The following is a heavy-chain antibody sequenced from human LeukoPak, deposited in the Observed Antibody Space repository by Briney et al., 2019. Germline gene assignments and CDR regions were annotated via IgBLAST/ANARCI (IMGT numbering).Heavy chain of an antibody. CDR2: IKEDGTET. CDR3: ARDTGTLADAFDI. Sequence: GGSLRLSCAASGFMFSSNWMSWVRLAPGKGLEWVANIKEDGTETYYVDSVKGRFTISRDNAKNSLYLQMNSLRAEDTAVYYCARDTGTLADAFDIWGQGTMVTVSS. CDR1: GFMFSSNW. V-gene: IGHV3-7*01. J-gene: IGHJ3*02. D-gene: IGHD1-7*01.